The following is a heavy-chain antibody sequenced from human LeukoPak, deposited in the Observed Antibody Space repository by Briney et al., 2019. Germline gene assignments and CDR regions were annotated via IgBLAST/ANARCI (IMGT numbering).Heavy chain of an antibody. CDR2: IRYDGTNT. D-gene: IGHD3-10*01. V-gene: IGHV3-30*02. CDR1: GFTFNSYG. J-gene: IGHJ4*02. Sequence: GGSLRLSCAASGFTFNSYGMHWVRQAPGKGLEWVAFIRYDGTNTYYADSVKGRFTISRDNSKNTLYLQMNSLRAEDTAMYYCARNVYYGSGTYHSGFDYWGLGTLVTVSS. CDR3: ARNVYYGSGTYHSGFDY.